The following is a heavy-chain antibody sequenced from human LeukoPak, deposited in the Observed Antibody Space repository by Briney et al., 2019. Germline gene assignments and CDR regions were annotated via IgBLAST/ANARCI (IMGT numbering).Heavy chain of an antibody. Sequence: ASVKVSCKASGYTFTSYYIHWVRQAPGQGLQWMGLINTSSGNTGYAQELRGRVTVTRDTSTTTVYMELSSLRSEDTAVYYCVRDQDSTGWYGGFDFWGQGSLVTVSP. CDR1: GYTFTSYY. CDR3: VRDQDSTGWYGGFDF. CDR2: INTSSGNT. V-gene: IGHV1-46*01. D-gene: IGHD6-19*01. J-gene: IGHJ4*02.